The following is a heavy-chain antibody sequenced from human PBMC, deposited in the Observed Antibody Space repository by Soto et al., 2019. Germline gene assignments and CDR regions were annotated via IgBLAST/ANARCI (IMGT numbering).Heavy chain of an antibody. Sequence: SETLSLTCTVSGGSISSYYWSWIRQPPGKGLEWIGYIYYSGSTNYNPSLKSRVTISVDTSKNQFSLKLSSVTAADTAVYYCARRYYYDSSGYQYYFDYWGQGTLVTVSS. D-gene: IGHD3-22*01. CDR3: ARRYYYDSSGYQYYFDY. J-gene: IGHJ4*02. CDR1: GGSISSYY. V-gene: IGHV4-59*08. CDR2: IYYSGST.